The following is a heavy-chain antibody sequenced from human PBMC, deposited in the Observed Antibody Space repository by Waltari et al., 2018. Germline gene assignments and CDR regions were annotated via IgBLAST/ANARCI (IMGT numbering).Heavy chain of an antibody. CDR2: IHGSGRTT. Sequence: EVQLVESGGGLVRPGGSLRLSCAASGFSFSVYEMNWVRQAPGKGLEWLSYIHGSGRTTYYSDSVKCRLTISRDNANNSLYLQMNSLRAEDTAIYVCARALEGYSIYRYYGMDVWGQGTTVIVSS. D-gene: IGHD4-4*01. V-gene: IGHV3-48*03. CDR1: GFSFSVYE. J-gene: IGHJ6*02. CDR3: ARALEGYSIYRYYGMDV.